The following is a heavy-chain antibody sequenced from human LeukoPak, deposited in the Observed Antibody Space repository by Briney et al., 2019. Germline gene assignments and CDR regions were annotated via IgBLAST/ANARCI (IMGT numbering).Heavy chain of an antibody. V-gene: IGHV1-18*01. Sequence: ASVKVSCKASGYTFTSYGISWVRQAPGQGLEWMGWISAYNGNTNYAQKLQGRVTMTTDTSTSTAYMELRSLRSDDTAVYYCARDQWSEGQWLHPPFGYWGQGTLVTVSS. J-gene: IGHJ4*02. CDR3: ARDQWSEGQWLHPPFGY. CDR1: GYTFTSYG. CDR2: ISAYNGNT. D-gene: IGHD6-19*01.